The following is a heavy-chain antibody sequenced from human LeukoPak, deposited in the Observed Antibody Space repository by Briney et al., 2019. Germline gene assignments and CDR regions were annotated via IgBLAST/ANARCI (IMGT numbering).Heavy chain of an antibody. Sequence: SETLSLTCTVSGGSISTYYWSWIRQPPGKGLEWIGYIYYSGSTNYNPSLKSRVTISVDTSKNQLSLKLSSVTAADTAVYYCARYYCSGGSCYHPGFDYWGQGTLVTVSS. CDR3: ARYYCSGGSCYHPGFDY. V-gene: IGHV4-59*08. CDR2: IYYSGST. D-gene: IGHD2-15*01. CDR1: GGSISTYY. J-gene: IGHJ4*02.